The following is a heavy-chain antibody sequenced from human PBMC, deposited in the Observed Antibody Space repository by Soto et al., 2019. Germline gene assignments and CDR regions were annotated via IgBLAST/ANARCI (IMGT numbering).Heavy chain of an antibody. V-gene: IGHV4-30-4*01. Sequence: QVQLQESGPGLVKPSQTLSLTCTVSGVSISDDNYYWSWIRQPPGKDLEWIGHIYNRGNTYNNPSLRSRLTLSLDTSKSQFSLNLNSVTAADTAVYYCAGGLSGDKVDQWGQGTLVTGSS. J-gene: IGHJ4*02. CDR3: AGGLSGDKVDQ. CDR1: GVSISDDNYY. CDR2: IYNRGNT. D-gene: IGHD2-21*01.